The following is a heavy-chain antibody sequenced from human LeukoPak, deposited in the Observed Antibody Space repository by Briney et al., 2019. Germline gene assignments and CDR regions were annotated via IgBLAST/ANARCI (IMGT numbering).Heavy chain of an antibody. V-gene: IGHV3-23*01. CDR1: GFTVSSNY. D-gene: IGHD4-17*01. Sequence: GGSLRLSCAASGFTVSSNYMTWVRQAPGKGLEWVSGISGSGSNTDYADSVKGRFTISRDNSKNTLHLQLNSLRAEDTAVYYCAKNVGNAVTTSHGIWGQGTLVTVSS. CDR3: AKNVGNAVTTSHGI. CDR2: ISGSGSNT. J-gene: IGHJ4*02.